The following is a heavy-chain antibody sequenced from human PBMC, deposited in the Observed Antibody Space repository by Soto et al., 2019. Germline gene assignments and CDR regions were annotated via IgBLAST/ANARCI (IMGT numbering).Heavy chain of an antibody. CDR3: ARYRREAVAGYTLDN. CDR1: GGSMSSNS. D-gene: IGHD6-13*01. V-gene: IGHV4-59*01. Sequence: XETLSLACTVSGGSMSSNSWTWIRQPPGKGLEWIGYVYNSGSTNYNPSLKSRVTISEDTSKSQFSLKVNSMTAADTAVYYCARYRREAVAGYTLDNWGQGILVTVSS. CDR2: VYNSGST. J-gene: IGHJ1*01.